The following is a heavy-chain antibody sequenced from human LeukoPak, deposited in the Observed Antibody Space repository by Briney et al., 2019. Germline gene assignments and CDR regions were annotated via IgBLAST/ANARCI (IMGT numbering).Heavy chain of an antibody. J-gene: IGHJ5*02. CDR1: GGSISSYY. CDR3: ARGQLSSWFDP. Sequence: SETLSLTCTVSGGSISSYYWSWIRQPPGKGLEWIGYIYYSGSTNYNPSPKSRVTISVDTSKNQFSLKLSSVTAADTAVYYCARGQLSSWFDPWGQGTLVTVSS. V-gene: IGHV4-59*01. D-gene: IGHD6-6*01. CDR2: IYYSGST.